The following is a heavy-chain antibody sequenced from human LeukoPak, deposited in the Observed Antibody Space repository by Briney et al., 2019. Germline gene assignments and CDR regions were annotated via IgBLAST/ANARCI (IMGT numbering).Heavy chain of an antibody. CDR3: ARASTLRTGDAH. D-gene: IGHD7-27*01. CDR2: IYTGGST. CDR1: GFXISSNY. Sequence: GGSLRLSCVASGFXISSNYISWVRQAPGKGLEWISVIYTGGSTSYADSVKGRFTISRDSSTNTLFLQMNSLRAEDTAVYYCARASTLRTGDAHWGQGTLVTVSS. V-gene: IGHV3-66*01. J-gene: IGHJ4*02.